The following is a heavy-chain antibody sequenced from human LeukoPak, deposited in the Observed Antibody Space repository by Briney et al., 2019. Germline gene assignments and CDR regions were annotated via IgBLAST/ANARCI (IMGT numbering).Heavy chain of an antibody. CDR1: GFTFSSYS. J-gene: IGHJ4*02. V-gene: IGHV3-21*01. CDR2: ISSSSSYI. D-gene: IGHD3-22*01. CDR3: ARELEDSSGYFRDY. Sequence: GGSLRLSCAASGFTFSSYSMNWVRQAPGKGLEWVSSISSSSSYIYYADSVKGRFTISRGNAKNSLYLHMNSLRAEDTAVYYCARELEDSSGYFRDYWGQGTLVTVSS.